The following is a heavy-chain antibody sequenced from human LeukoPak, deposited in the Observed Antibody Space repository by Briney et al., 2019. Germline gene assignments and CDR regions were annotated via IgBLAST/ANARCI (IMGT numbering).Heavy chain of an antibody. D-gene: IGHD2-15*01. CDR1: GGSISSSSYY. V-gene: IGHV4-39*01. CDR2: IYYSGST. J-gene: IGHJ4*02. CDR3: ASNVVVPRSSCCDY. Sequence: SETLSLTCTVSGGSISSSSYYWGWIRQPPGKGREWIGSIYYSGSTYYNPSLRSRVTISVDTSKNKLSLKLSSVTAADTAVYYCASNVVVPRSSCCDYWGQGTLVTVSS.